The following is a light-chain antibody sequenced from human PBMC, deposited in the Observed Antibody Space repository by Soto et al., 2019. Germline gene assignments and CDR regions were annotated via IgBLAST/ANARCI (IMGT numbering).Light chain of an antibody. CDR3: CSYAGPTTYYV. V-gene: IGLV2-23*02. CDR2: EVN. Sequence: QSVLTQPASVSGSPGQSITISCTGTNSDVGNYDLVSWFLHHPGKAPKLLIYEVNERPSGVSNRFSGSKSGNTAYLTISGLQAEDEADYYCCSYAGPTTYYVFGPGTKLTVL. CDR1: NSDVGNYDL. J-gene: IGLJ1*01.